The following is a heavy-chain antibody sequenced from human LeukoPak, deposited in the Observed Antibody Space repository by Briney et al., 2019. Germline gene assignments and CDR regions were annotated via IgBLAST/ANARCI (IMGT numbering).Heavy chain of an antibody. CDR3: ARHLRGVRGTFDY. CDR1: GFTFSSYA. CDR2: ISGSGSTI. J-gene: IGHJ4*02. V-gene: IGHV3-48*03. D-gene: IGHD3-10*01. Sequence: PGGSLRLSCAASGFTFSSYAMSWVRQAPGKGLEWVSYISGSGSTIYYADSVRGRFTISRDNAKNSLYLQMNSLRAEDTATYFCARHLRGVRGTFDYWGQGTLVTVSS.